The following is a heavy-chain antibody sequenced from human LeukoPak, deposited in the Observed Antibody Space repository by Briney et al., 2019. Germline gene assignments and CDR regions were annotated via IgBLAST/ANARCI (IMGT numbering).Heavy chain of an antibody. Sequence: GGSLRLSCAASGFTFSSYGMHWVRQAPGKGLEWVAVISYDGSNKYYADSVKGRFTISRDNSKNTLYLQMNSLRAEDTAVYYCAKDRRGHNWLDPWGQGTLVTVSS. CDR2: ISYDGSNK. CDR1: GFTFSSYG. CDR3: AKDRRGHNWLDP. J-gene: IGHJ5*02. V-gene: IGHV3-30*18.